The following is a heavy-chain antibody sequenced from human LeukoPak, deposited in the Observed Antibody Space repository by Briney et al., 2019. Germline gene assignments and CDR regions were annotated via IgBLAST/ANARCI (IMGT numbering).Heavy chain of an antibody. CDR2: IDPSDSYT. Sequence: GESLKISCKGSGYTFPSYWISWVRQMPGKGLEWMGRIDPSDSYTNYSPSFQGNVTISADKSISTAYLQWSSLKASDIAMYYCARGVGRVRYFDYWGQGSLVTVSS. CDR3: ARGVGRVRYFDY. D-gene: IGHD2-2*01. J-gene: IGHJ4*02. V-gene: IGHV5-10-1*01. CDR1: GYTFPSYW.